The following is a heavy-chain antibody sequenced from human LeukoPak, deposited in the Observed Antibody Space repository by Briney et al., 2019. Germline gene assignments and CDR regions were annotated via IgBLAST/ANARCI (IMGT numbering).Heavy chain of an antibody. J-gene: IGHJ4*02. V-gene: IGHV2-5*01. CDR1: GFSLSTSGVG. CDR3: GRTLIATADRPFDY. CDR2: IYWNDDK. Sequence: SGPTLVKPTQTLTLTCTFSGFSLSTSGVGVGWIRQPPGKALEWLALIYWNDDKRYSPSLKSRLTITEDTSKNQVVLTMTNMDPVDTATYYCGRTLIATADRPFDYWGQGTLVTVSS. D-gene: IGHD6-13*01.